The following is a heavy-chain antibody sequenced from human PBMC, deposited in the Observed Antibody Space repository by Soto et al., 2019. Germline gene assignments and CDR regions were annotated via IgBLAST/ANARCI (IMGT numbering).Heavy chain of an antibody. CDR1: GRSIIRSGYY. D-gene: IGHD3-22*01. CDR2: SYYSGST. J-gene: IGHJ4*02. Sequence: SETLSLTCTVSGRSIIRSGYYWSWIRQHPGRGLEWIGYSYYSGSTYYNPSLQSRVTISVDTSKNQFSLNLSTVTAADTAVYYCARYKDSSGYYYTDYWGQGTLVTVSS. CDR3: ARYKDSSGYYYTDY. V-gene: IGHV4-31*03.